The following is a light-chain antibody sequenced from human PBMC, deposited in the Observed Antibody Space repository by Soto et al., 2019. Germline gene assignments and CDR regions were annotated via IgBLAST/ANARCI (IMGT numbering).Light chain of an antibody. CDR2: GAT. Sequence: EILLTQSPATRSVSPGETATLSCRASQNVLSDLAWYQQKPGQAPRLLVYGATTRATDAPAKFRGRGSGTEFSLTISSLQSEDSATYYCQQYRSWPRTFGQGTKV. J-gene: IGKJ1*01. CDR3: QQYRSWPRT. CDR1: QNVLSD. V-gene: IGKV3-15*01.